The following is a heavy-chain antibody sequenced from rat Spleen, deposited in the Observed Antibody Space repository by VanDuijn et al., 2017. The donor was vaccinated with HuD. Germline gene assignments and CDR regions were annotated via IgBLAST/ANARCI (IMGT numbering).Heavy chain of an antibody. J-gene: IGHJ3*01. V-gene: IGHV5-29*01. CDR2: ISSDGFTT. CDR3: TSRGSNYRNWLAN. CDR1: GFTFRNFD. Sequence: EVQLVESGGGLVQPGRSLKVSCAASGFTFRNFDMAWIRQAPGKGLEWVATISSDGFTTYYRDSVRGRFTISSDNTKTTLYLQMNNLRSEDTAIYYCTSRGSNYRNWLANWGQGTLVTVSS. D-gene: IGHD1-10*01.